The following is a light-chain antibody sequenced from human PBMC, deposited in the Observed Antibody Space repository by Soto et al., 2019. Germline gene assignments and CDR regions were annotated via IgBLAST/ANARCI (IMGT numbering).Light chain of an antibody. V-gene: IGKV1-5*01. CDR1: QSISNH. CDR3: QQYNSYSIT. Sequence: DIQMTQSPSSLSASVEDRVIITCRASQSISNHLNWYQQKPGKAPKLLIYDASSLESGVPSRFSGSGSGTEFTLTISSLQPDDFATYYCQQYNSYSITFGGGTKVDIK. J-gene: IGKJ4*01. CDR2: DAS.